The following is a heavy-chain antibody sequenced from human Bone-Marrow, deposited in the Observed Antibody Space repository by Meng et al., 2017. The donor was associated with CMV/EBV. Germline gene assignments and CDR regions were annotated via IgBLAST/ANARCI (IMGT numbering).Heavy chain of an antibody. V-gene: IGHV3-30-3*01. CDR3: ARDLEGFLPAAINYYGMDV. D-gene: IGHD2-2*01. Sequence: GESLKISCSAAGFTFSSYAMHWVRQAPGKGLEWVAVISYDGSNKYYADSVKGRFTISRDNSKNTLYLHMNSLRAEDTAVYYCARDLEGFLPAAINYYGMDVWGQGTTVTVSS. J-gene: IGHJ6*02. CDR2: ISYDGSNK. CDR1: GFTFSSYA.